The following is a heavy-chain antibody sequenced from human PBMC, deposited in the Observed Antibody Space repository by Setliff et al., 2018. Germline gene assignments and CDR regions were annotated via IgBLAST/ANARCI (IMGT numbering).Heavy chain of an antibody. D-gene: IGHD4-17*01. V-gene: IGHV4-59*08. CDR3: VRSLQGLRFDP. CDR2: IYYSGST. CDR1: GGSISSYY. Sequence: PSETLSLTCIVSGGSISSYYWSWIRQPPGKGLEWIGYIYYSGSTNYNPSLKSRVTISVDTSKNQFSLKLSSVTAADTAVYYCVRSLQGLRFDPWGQGTLVTVSS. J-gene: IGHJ5*02.